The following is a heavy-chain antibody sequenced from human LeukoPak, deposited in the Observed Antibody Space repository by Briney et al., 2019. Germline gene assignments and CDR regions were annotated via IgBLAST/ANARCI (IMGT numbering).Heavy chain of an antibody. J-gene: IGHJ6*03. CDR1: GFTFSSYW. CDR2: IKKDGSEK. D-gene: IGHD1-26*01. Sequence: GGSLRLSCAASGFTFSSYWMSWVRQAPGKGLEWVANIKKDGSEKYYVDSVKGRFTISRDNAKTSLYLQMNSLTAEDTAVYYCARDPYSGAYGNTYYYYMDVWGKGTTVTISS. CDR3: ARDPYSGAYGNTYYYYMDV. V-gene: IGHV3-7*01.